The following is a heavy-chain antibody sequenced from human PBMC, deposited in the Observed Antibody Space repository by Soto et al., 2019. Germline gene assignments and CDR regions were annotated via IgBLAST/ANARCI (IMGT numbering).Heavy chain of an antibody. D-gene: IGHD2-15*01. CDR3: ARRGGPADF. Sequence: QLQLQESGPGLVKPSETLSLTCTVSGGSISSSTSYWGWIRQPPGKALEWIGGCYFGGSTYYNPSLNSRVTISVDTSKSQFPLKLSSVPAADTAVYYCARRGGPADFWGQGTLVTVSS. CDR2: CYFGGST. V-gene: IGHV4-39*01. CDR1: GGSISSSTSY. J-gene: IGHJ4*02.